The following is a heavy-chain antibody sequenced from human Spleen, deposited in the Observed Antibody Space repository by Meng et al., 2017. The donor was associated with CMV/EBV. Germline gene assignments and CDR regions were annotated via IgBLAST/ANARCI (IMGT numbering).Heavy chain of an antibody. Sequence: GESLKISCAASGFTFSSYEMNWVRQAPGKGLEGVSYISSSGGNMYYVDSVKGRFTISRDNAKNSLYLQMNRLRAEDTAVYYCARDLRFWENYYYLGMDVWGLGTTVTVSS. CDR1: GFTFSSYE. V-gene: IGHV3-48*03. CDR2: ISSSGGNM. J-gene: IGHJ6*02. D-gene: IGHD3-3*01. CDR3: ARDLRFWENYYYLGMDV.